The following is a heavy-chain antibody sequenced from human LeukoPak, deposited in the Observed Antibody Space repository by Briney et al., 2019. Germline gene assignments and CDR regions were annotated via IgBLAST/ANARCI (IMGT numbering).Heavy chain of an antibody. CDR1: GFTFSSYW. CDR3: ARGRKYYYDSSGYYDY. D-gene: IGHD3-22*01. CDR2: IKQDGSEK. V-gene: IGHV3-7*01. J-gene: IGHJ4*02. Sequence: GGSLRLSCEASGFTFSSYWMSWVRQAPGKGLEWVANIKQDGSEKYYVDSVKGRFTISRDNAKNSLYLQMNSLRAEDTAVYYCARGRKYYYDSSGYYDYWGQGTLVTVSS.